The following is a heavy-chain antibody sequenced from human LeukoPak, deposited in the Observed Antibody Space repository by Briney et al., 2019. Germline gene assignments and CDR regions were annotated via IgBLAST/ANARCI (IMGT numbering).Heavy chain of an antibody. Sequence: GDSLKISCKGSGYSFTSYWIGWVRQMPGKGLEWMGIIYPGDSDTRYSPSFQGQVTISADKSISTAYLQWSSLKASDTAMYYCARSVRYYDSSGYGPTYFDYWGQGTLVTVSS. CDR3: ARSVRYYDSSGYGPTYFDY. J-gene: IGHJ4*02. D-gene: IGHD3-22*01. V-gene: IGHV5-51*01. CDR2: IYPGDSDT. CDR1: GYSFTSYW.